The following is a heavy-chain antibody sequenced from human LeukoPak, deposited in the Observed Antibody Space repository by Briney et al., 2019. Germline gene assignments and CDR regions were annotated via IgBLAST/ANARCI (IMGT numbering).Heavy chain of an antibody. Sequence: SETLSLTCTVSGGSISSYYWSWIRQPPGKGLEWIGYIYYSGSTNYNPSLKSRLTISVDTSKNQFSLKLSSVTAADTAVYYCARDLGYSSGWVNYWGQGTLVTVSS. CDR3: ARDLGYSSGWVNY. D-gene: IGHD6-19*01. CDR2: IYYSGST. CDR1: GGSISSYY. J-gene: IGHJ4*02. V-gene: IGHV4-59*12.